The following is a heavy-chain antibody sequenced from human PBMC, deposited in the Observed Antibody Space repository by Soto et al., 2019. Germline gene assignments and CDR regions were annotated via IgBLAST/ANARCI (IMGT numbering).Heavy chain of an antibody. Sequence: QVQLVQSGAEVKKPGSSVKVSCRASGDTFSSYAVNWLRQAPGRGLEWMGRIIPVLGTTDYAQKFRGRVTFTADKSENPVYMELSRLRSEDTALYYCARRRYCGYDCYSKHYYGMDGWGQGTTVTVAS. CDR1: GDTFSSYA. CDR3: ARRRYCGYDCYSKHYYGMDG. V-gene: IGHV1-69*08. CDR2: IIPVLGTT. D-gene: IGHD2-21*02. J-gene: IGHJ6*02.